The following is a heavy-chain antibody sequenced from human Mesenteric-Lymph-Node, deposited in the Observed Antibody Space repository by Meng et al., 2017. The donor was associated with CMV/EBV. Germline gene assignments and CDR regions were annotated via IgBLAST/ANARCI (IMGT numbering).Heavy chain of an antibody. Sequence: SVKVSCKASGGTFSRNAISWVRQAPGHGLEWMGGIIPVLGIVNYAQKFQGRAKITADKSTSTAYMELSSLRSEDTAVYYCGRGRFEVRGSHYYYYGMDFWGQGTTVTVSS. V-gene: IGHV1-69*10. J-gene: IGHJ6*02. CDR2: IIPVLGIV. CDR1: GGTFSRNA. D-gene: IGHD3-10*01. CDR3: GRGRFEVRGSHYYYYGMDF.